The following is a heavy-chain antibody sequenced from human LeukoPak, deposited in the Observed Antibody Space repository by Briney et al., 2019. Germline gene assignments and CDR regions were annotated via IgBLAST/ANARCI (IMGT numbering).Heavy chain of an antibody. J-gene: IGHJ4*02. Sequence: SETLSLTCVVYGGSFSGYYWSWIRQPPGKGLEWIGEINHSGSTNYNPSLKSRVTISVDTSKNQFSLKLSSVTAADTAVYYCARLRWYFNFDYWGQGTLVTVSS. D-gene: IGHD4-23*01. V-gene: IGHV4-34*01. CDR1: GGSFSGYY. CDR2: INHSGST. CDR3: ARLRWYFNFDY.